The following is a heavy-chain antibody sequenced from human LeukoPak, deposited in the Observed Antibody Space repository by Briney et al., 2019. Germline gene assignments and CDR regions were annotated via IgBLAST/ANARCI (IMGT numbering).Heavy chain of an antibody. CDR3: ATGRDYGDLCFDY. D-gene: IGHD4-17*01. CDR1: GFTFSSYA. J-gene: IGHJ4*02. V-gene: IGHV3-23*01. CDR2: ISGSGGST. Sequence: PGGSLRLSCAASGFTFSSYAMSWVRQAPGKGLEWVSAISGSGGSTYYADSVKGRFTISRDNSKNTLYLQMNSLRAEDTAVYYCATGRDYGDLCFDYWGPGTLVTVSS.